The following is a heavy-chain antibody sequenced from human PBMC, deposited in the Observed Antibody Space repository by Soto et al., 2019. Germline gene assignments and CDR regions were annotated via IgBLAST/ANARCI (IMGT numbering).Heavy chain of an antibody. V-gene: IGHV4-59*01. D-gene: IGHD3-10*01. CDR1: GGSISSYY. J-gene: IGHJ3*02. CDR2: IYYSGST. Sequence: SETLSLTCTVSGGSISSYYWSWIRQPPGKGLEWIGYIYYSGSTNYNPALKSRVTIAVDTSKNQCSLKLSSVTAADTAVYYCASASYAYFYGSGRFSDIWGQGTMVTVSS. CDR3: ASASYAYFYGSGRFSDI.